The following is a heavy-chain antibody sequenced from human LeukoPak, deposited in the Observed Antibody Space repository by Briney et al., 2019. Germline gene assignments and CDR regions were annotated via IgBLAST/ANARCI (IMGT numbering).Heavy chain of an antibody. D-gene: IGHD4-11*01. CDR2: ISSSGSTI. J-gene: IGHJ3*02. Sequence: GGSLRLSCAASGFSFSDYYMSWIRQAPGKGLEWISYISSSGSTIYYADSVKGRFTFSRDNAKNSLYLQMNSLRAGDTAVYYCARETSWAFDIWGQGTMVTVSS. V-gene: IGHV3-11*04. CDR1: GFSFSDYY. CDR3: ARETSWAFDI.